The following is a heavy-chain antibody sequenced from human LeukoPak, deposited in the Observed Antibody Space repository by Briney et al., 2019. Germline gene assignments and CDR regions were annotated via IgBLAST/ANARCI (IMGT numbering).Heavy chain of an antibody. Sequence: PLASVKVSCKASGYTFTGYYMHWVRQAPGQGLEWMGWINPNSGGTSYAQKFQGRVTMTRDTSISTAYMGLSRLRSDDTAVYYCARDDVGIVGATNAYYYYGMDVWGQGTTVTVSS. V-gene: IGHV1-2*02. D-gene: IGHD1-26*01. CDR2: INPNSGGT. CDR1: GYTFTGYY. J-gene: IGHJ6*02. CDR3: ARDDVGIVGATNAYYYYGMDV.